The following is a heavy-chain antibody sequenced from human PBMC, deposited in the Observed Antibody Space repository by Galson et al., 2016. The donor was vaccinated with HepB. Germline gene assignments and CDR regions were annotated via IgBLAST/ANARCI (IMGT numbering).Heavy chain of an antibody. D-gene: IGHD5-12*01. V-gene: IGHV3-23*01. CDR3: AKLIRTGSSGFAS. CDR1: GFTFSNYA. Sequence: SLRLSCAASGFTFSNYAMSWVRQVPGKGLEWVSTIGGSGANIYIGDSVKGRFTIFRDNSKNTLCLQMDSLRAEDTAVYFCAKLIRTGSSGFASWGQGTLVTVSS. CDR2: IGGSGANI. J-gene: IGHJ4*02.